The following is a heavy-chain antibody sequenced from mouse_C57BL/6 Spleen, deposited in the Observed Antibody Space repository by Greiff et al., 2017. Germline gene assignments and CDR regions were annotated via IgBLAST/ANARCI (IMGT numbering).Heavy chain of an antibody. Sequence: EVQLQESGPGLVKPSQSLSLTCSVTGYSITSGYYWNWIRQFPGNKLEWMGYISYDGSNNYNPSLKNRISITRDTSKNQFFLKLNSVTTEDTATYYCASHLEDYAMDYWGQGTSVTVSS. V-gene: IGHV3-6*01. J-gene: IGHJ4*01. CDR1: GYSITSGYY. CDR3: ASHLEDYAMDY. CDR2: ISYDGSN.